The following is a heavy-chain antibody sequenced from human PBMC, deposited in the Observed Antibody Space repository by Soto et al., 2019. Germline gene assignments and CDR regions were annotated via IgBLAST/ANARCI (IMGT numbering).Heavy chain of an antibody. CDR3: AKAKKVRQWLVGNLDF. CDR2: ISYDENNK. CDR1: GFTFSSYD. V-gene: IGHV3-30*18. J-gene: IGHJ4*02. Sequence: QVQLVESGGGVVQPGRSLRLSCAASGFTFSSYDMHWVRQAPGKGLEWVAVISYDENNKYYVNSVRGRFTISRDNSKITLYLHMNGLRPEDKAVYYCAKAKKVRQWLVGNLDFWGQGTLVTVSS. D-gene: IGHD6-19*01.